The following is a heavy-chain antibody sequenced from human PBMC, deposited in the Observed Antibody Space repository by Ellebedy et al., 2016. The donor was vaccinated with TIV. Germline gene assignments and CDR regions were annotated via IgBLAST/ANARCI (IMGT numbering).Heavy chain of an antibody. D-gene: IGHD5-12*01. CDR3: AKEVARTLFLPGNRFDP. J-gene: IGHJ5*02. V-gene: IGHV3-43*01. CDR1: GFNFHEYT. CDR2: INYNSDSA. Sequence: PGGSLRLSCAASGFNFHEYTMYWIRQLPGKALEWVALINYNSDSAYYADAVAGRFTISRDNSKNSLDLEMNSLRIEDTALYYCAKEVARTLFLPGNRFDPWGQGTLVTVSS.